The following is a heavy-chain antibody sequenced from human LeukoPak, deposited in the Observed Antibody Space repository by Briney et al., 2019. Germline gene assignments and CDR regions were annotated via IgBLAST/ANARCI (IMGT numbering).Heavy chain of an antibody. J-gene: IGHJ5*02. CDR1: GFTFSAYS. D-gene: IGHD3-10*01. CDR3: ARVSLYYYDAGSPGPPLDP. Sequence: GGSLRLSCAASGFTFSAYSMNWVRQAPGKGLEWVSFISGITSDIYYAESVKGRFTISRDNAKNSLYLQMNSLRDEDTAVYYCARVSLYYYDAGSPGPPLDPWGQGTLVTVSS. V-gene: IGHV3-48*02. CDR2: ISGITSDI.